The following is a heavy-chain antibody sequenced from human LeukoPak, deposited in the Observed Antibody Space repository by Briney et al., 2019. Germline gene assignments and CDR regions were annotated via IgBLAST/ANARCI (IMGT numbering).Heavy chain of an antibody. Sequence: PGGSXRLSCAASGFTFSSYAMSWVRQAPGKGLEWVSAISGSGGSTYYADSVKGRFTISRDNSKNTLYLQVNSLRAEDTAVYYCAKARYCTSTSCYQFDYWGQGTLVTVSS. CDR2: ISGSGGST. V-gene: IGHV3-23*01. CDR3: AKARYCTSTSCYQFDY. CDR1: GFTFSSYA. J-gene: IGHJ4*02. D-gene: IGHD2-2*01.